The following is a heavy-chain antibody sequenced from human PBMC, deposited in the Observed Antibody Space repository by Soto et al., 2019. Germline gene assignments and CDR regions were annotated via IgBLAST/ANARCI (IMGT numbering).Heavy chain of an antibody. CDR1: GFTFSSYA. CDR3: AKCGSRCSCCPTGFHP. J-gene: IGHJ5*02. Sequence: GGYLIVSWAASGFTFSSYAMTWVRQAPGKGLEYVSSITGSGGSTYYADSVRGRFTISRDNSKNTLFVQMNSLRAEDTAIYYCAKCGSRCSCCPTGFHPWCQGRLVTVPS. D-gene: IGHD2-2*01. V-gene: IGHV3-23*01. CDR2: ITGSGGST.